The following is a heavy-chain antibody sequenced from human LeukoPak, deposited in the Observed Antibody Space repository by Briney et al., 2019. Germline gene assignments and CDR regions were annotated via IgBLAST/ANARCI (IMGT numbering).Heavy chain of an antibody. D-gene: IGHD1-26*01. J-gene: IGHJ4*02. CDR2: RSYDGSNN. V-gene: IGHV3-30*18. CDR3: AKDSGSYELEDLDDY. Sequence: PGWALRLSCAASGFTPSSYGMHWVRRAPGKGLEGVAVRSYDGSNNYYADSVKGRFTISRDNSKNTLYLQMNSLRAEDTAVYYCAKDSGSYELEDLDDYWGQGTLVTVPS. CDR1: GFTPSSYG.